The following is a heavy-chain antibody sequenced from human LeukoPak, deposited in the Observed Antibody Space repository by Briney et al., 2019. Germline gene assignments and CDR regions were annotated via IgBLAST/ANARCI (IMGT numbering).Heavy chain of an antibody. V-gene: IGHV1-69*01. Sequence: SVKVSCKASGGTFSSYAISWVRQAPGQGLEWMGGTIPIFGTANYAQKFQGRVTITADESTSTAYMELSSLRSEDTAVYYCARKGKGGYSYGYPYYYYGMDVWGQGTTVTVSS. CDR1: GGTFSSYA. D-gene: IGHD5-18*01. J-gene: IGHJ6*02. CDR3: ARKGKGGYSYGYPYYYYGMDV. CDR2: TIPIFGTA.